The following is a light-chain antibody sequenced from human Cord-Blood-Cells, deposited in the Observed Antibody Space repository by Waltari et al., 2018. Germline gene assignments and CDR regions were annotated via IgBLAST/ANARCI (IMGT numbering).Light chain of an antibody. CDR1: QSVSSSY. CDR3: QHQGT. J-gene: IGKJ1*01. V-gene: IGKV3-20*01. Sequence: EIVLTQSPGTLSLSPGERATLSCRASQSVSSSYLAWYQQKPGQAPRLLIYGASSRATGIPDRFSGSGSGTDLTLTISRLEPEDFAVYYCQHQGTFGQGTKVEIK. CDR2: GAS.